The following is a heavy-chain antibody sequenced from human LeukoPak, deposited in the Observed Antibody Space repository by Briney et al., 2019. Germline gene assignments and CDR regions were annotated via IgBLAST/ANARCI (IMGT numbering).Heavy chain of an antibody. CDR1: GLTFSTND. J-gene: IGHJ5*02. D-gene: IGHD4-17*01. Sequence: GGSLRLSCEASGLTFSTNDFHWVRHATGKGLEWVSGVGSAGDIYYANSVKGRFILSREAAKNSLFLQMNSLRVEDTAVYYCTRGHYVGFDPWGQGVLVTVSS. CDR2: VGSAGDI. V-gene: IGHV3-13*01. CDR3: TRGHYVGFDP.